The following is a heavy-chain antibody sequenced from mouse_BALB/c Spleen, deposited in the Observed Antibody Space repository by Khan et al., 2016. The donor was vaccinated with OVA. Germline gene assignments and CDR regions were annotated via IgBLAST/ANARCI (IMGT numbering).Heavy chain of an antibody. Sequence: EVELVESGGDFVKPGGSLKLSCSASGFTFSTYAMSWVRQTPEKRLEWVAAISSGGDYIYYPDSVQGRFTISRDNAKNTLYLQMSSLRSEDTAVYYCARHNYGPFAYWGQGTLVTVSA. CDR1: GFTFSTYA. CDR2: ISSGGDYI. CDR3: ARHNYGPFAY. V-gene: IGHV5-9-3*01. J-gene: IGHJ3*01. D-gene: IGHD1-1*01.